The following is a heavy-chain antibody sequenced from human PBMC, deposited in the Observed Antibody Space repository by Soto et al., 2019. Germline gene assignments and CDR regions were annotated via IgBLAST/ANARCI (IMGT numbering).Heavy chain of an antibody. Sequence: SETLSLTCTVSGGSISSSSYYWGWIRQPPGKGLEWIGSIYYSGSTYYNPSLKSRVTISVDTSKNQFSLKLSSVTAADTAVYYCARETPLGYCSGGSCYSGGLDYWRQGTLVTVSS. CDR1: GGSISSSSYY. D-gene: IGHD2-15*01. CDR2: IYYSGST. V-gene: IGHV4-39*02. J-gene: IGHJ4*02. CDR3: ARETPLGYCSGGSCYSGGLDY.